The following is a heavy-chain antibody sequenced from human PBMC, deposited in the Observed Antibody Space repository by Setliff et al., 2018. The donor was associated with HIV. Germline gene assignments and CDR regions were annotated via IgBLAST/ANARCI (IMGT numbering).Heavy chain of an antibody. V-gene: IGHV1-3*01. D-gene: IGHD6-19*01. Sequence: ASVKVSCKASGYTFSNYVMQWVRQAPGQRLEWMGWINAGNGNTKYSQEFQGRVTITTDTSADTAYMELSSLRFEDTAVYYCARDGGPGSGWYGWHYYYYGMDVWGQGTTVTVSS. CDR1: GYTFSNYV. J-gene: IGHJ6*02. CDR2: INAGNGNT. CDR3: ARDGGPGSGWYGWHYYYYGMDV.